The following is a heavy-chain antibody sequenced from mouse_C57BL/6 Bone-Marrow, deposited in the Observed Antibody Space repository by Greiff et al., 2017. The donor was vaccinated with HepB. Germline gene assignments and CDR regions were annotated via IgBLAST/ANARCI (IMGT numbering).Heavy chain of an antibody. V-gene: IGHV1-81*01. CDR3: ARNWDPIFDY. Sequence: VKLQESGAELARPGASVKLSCKASGYTFTSYGISWVKQRTGQGLEWIGEIYPRSGNTYYNEKFKGKATLTADKSSSTAYMELRSLTSEDSAVYFCARNWDPIFDYWGQGTTLTVSS. CDR1: GYTFTSYG. CDR2: IYPRSGNT. J-gene: IGHJ2*01. D-gene: IGHD4-1*01.